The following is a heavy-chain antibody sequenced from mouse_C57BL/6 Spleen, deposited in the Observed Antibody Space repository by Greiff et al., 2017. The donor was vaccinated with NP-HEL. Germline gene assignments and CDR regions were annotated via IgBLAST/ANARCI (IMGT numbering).Heavy chain of an antibody. J-gene: IGHJ1*03. CDR2: IYPGDGDT. CDR3: ARERDYYYGSSYWYFDV. V-gene: IGHV1-82*01. CDR1: GYAFSSSW. Sequence: VQLQQSGPELVKPGASVKISCKASGYAFSSSWMNWVKQRPGKGLEWIGRIYPGDGDTNYNGKFKGKATLTADKSSSTAYTQLSSLTSEDSAVYFCARERDYYYGSSYWYFDVWGTGTTVTVSS. D-gene: IGHD1-1*01.